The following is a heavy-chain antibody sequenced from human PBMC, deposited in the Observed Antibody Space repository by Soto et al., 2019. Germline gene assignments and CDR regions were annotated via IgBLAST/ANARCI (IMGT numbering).Heavy chain of an antibody. J-gene: IGHJ4*02. D-gene: IGHD1-26*01. CDR2: INPYSGGT. CDR3: ARARVGANADYFDY. CDR1: GYTFTGYY. Sequence: ASVKVSCKASGYTFTGYYMHWVRQAPGQGLEWMGWINPYSGGTNYAQKFQGRATMTRDTSISTAYMELSRLRSDDTAVYYCARARVGANADYFDYWGQGTLVTVS. V-gene: IGHV1-2*02.